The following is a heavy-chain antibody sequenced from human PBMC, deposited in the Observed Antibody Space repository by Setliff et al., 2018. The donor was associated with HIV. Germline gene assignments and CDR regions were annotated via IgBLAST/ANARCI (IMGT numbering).Heavy chain of an antibody. Sequence: ASVKVSCKASGYSFSNYAISWVRQAPGQGLEWMGWIIPNSDGTNLAQRSQGRITMTTDTSLTTAYMELSRLRSDDTAVYYCARAPYSSVMHYFDYWGQGTLVTAPQ. V-gene: IGHV1-2*02. CDR3: ARAPYSSVMHYFDY. D-gene: IGHD4-4*01. J-gene: IGHJ4*02. CDR1: GYSFSNYA. CDR2: IIPNSDGT.